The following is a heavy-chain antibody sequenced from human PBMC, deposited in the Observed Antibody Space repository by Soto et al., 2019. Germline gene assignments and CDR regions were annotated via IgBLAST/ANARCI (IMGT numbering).Heavy chain of an antibody. CDR1: GGTFSSYA. CDR3: ASDYGGNSCALDY. V-gene: IGHV1-69*13. J-gene: IGHJ4*02. Sequence: AVKVSCQACGGTFSSYAISWVRQPRGEGLEWMGGIIPIFDTANYEQKFQGRDTITADESTSTTYMEHSSLRSEETAVYYCASDYGGNSCALDYWGQGTLVTVSS. CDR2: IIPIFDTA. D-gene: IGHD4-17*01.